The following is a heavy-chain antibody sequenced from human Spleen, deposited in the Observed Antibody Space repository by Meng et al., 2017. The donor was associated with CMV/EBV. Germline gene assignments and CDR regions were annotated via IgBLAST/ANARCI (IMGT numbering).Heavy chain of an antibody. Sequence: ETLSLTCAASGFTFSSYAMSWVRQAPGKGLEWVSAISGSGGSTYYADSVKGRFTISRDNSKNTLYLQMNSLRAEDTAVYYCARGPGFCTDGVCPDEAFDIWGHGTLVTVSS. J-gene: IGHJ3*02. V-gene: IGHV3-23*01. CDR1: GFTFSSYA. CDR3: ARGPGFCTDGVCPDEAFDI. CDR2: ISGSGGST. D-gene: IGHD2-8*01.